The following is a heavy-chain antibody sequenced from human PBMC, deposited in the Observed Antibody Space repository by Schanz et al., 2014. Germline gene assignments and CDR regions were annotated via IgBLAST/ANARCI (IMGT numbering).Heavy chain of an antibody. Sequence: EVQLLESGGGLVQPGGSLRLSCASSGFSFTTYAMSWVRQAPGKGLEWVSSISSGGGSTYYADSVKGRFTISRDNSKNTLYLQMKSLRAEDTAVYYCARVALPGYSSPRDAFDSWGQGTMVTVSS. CDR2: ISSGGGST. D-gene: IGHD5-18*01. V-gene: IGHV3-23*01. CDR3: ARVALPGYSSPRDAFDS. J-gene: IGHJ3*02. CDR1: GFSFTTYA.